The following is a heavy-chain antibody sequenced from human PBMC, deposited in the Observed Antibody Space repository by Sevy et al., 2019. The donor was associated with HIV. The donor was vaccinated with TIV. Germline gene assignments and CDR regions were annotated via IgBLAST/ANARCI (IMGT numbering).Heavy chain of an antibody. CDR3: ARVKVRATMIVVAYAFDI. Sequence: KQSQTLSLTCAISGDSVSSNSAAWNWIRQSPSRGLEWLGRTYYRSKWYNDYAVSVKSRITINPDTSKNQFSQQMNSVTPEDTAVYYCARVKVRATMIVVAYAFDIWGQGTMVTVSS. J-gene: IGHJ3*02. CDR1: GDSVSSNSAA. V-gene: IGHV6-1*01. CDR2: TYYRSKWYN. D-gene: IGHD3-22*01.